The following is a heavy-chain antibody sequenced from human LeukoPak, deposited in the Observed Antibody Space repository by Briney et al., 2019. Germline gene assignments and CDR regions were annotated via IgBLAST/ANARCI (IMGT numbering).Heavy chain of an antibody. V-gene: IGHV3-30*18. CDR1: GFPFSSYG. J-gene: IGHJ4*02. Sequence: GRSLRLSCAASGFPFSSYGMHWVRPAPGKGLEWVASIAFDGSNTSYADSVKGRFTVSRDNSKNTLYLQIDSLTTEDTAVYYCAKRNRVTGPPHYWGQGTLVTVSS. CDR2: IAFDGSNT. D-gene: IGHD2-21*02. CDR3: AKRNRVTGPPHY.